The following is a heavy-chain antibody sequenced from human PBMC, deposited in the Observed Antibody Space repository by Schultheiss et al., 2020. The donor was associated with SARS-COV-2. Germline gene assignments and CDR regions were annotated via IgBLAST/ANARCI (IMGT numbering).Heavy chain of an antibody. CDR1: GGSFSGYY. V-gene: IGHV4-4*08. Sequence: SQTLSLTCAVYGGSFSGYYWSWIRQPPGKGLEWIGRIYTSGSTNYNPSLKSRVTISVDTSKNQFSLKLSSVTAADTAVYYCARGSGGYYDILTGYPHSPHFDYWGQGTLVTVSS. CDR3: ARGSGGYYDILTGYPHSPHFDY. J-gene: IGHJ4*02. D-gene: IGHD3-9*01. CDR2: IYTSGST.